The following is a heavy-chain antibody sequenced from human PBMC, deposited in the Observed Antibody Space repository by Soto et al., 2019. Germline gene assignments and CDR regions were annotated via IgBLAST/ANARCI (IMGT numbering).Heavy chain of an antibody. CDR2: INDGGDNT. Sequence: GGSLRLSCAASGFTFRNSPMTWVRQAPGKGLEWVSTINDGGDNTQYADSVRGRFTISRDNYKDTLHLQMNSLRVEDTALYYCANDAYGYADYWGLGTLVTVSS. D-gene: IGHD5-18*01. CDR1: GFTFRNSP. J-gene: IGHJ4*02. V-gene: IGHV3-23*01. CDR3: ANDAYGYADY.